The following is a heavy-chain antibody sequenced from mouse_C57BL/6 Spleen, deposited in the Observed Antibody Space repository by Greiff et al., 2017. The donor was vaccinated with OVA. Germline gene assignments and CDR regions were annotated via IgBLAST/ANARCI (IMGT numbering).Heavy chain of an antibody. D-gene: IGHD2-4*01. CDR3: ARHEDNDYDAYYFDY. J-gene: IGHJ2*01. CDR1: GYTFTEYT. CDR2: FYPGSGSI. Sequence: QVQLQQSGAELVKPGASVKLSCKASGYTFTEYTIHWVKQRSGQGLEWIGRFYPGSGSIKYNEKFKDKATLTAEKSSSTVYMELSRLTSEDSAVYFCARHEDNDYDAYYFDYWGQSTTLTVSS. V-gene: IGHV1-62-2*01.